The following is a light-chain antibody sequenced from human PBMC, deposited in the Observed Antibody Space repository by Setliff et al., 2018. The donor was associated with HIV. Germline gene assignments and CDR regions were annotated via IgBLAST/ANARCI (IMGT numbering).Light chain of an antibody. J-gene: IGLJ1*01. CDR1: PSDVGGFTL. CDR3: FSYTGSDTFV. Sequence: QSALSQPASVSGSPGQSITISCTGTPSDVGGFTLVSWYQKYPDRVPKLIIYDVTKRPSRVSDRFSGSKSANTASLTISGLQPEDEADYYCFSYTGSDTFVFGTGT. CDR2: DVT. V-gene: IGLV2-23*02.